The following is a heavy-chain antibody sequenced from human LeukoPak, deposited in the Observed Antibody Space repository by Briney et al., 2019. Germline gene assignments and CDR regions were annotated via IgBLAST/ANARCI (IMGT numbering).Heavy chain of an antibody. Sequence: GASVTVSCKASGGTFSSYAISWVRQAPGQGLEWMGRIIPILGIANYAQKFQGRVTITADKSTSTAYMELSSLRSEDTAVYYCARGRRIAAAGPELTWWGQGTLVTVSS. J-gene: IGHJ4*02. V-gene: IGHV1-69*04. CDR2: IIPILGIA. D-gene: IGHD6-13*01. CDR1: GGTFSSYA. CDR3: ARGRRIAAAGPELTW.